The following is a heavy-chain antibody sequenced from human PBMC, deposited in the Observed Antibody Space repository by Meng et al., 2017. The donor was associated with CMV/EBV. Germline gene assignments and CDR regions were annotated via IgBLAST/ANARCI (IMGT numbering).Heavy chain of an antibody. J-gene: IGHJ6*04. CDR3: ASSKGVYDSSGYYSYGMDG. V-gene: IGHV3-48*03. CDR2: ISSSGSTI. Sequence: GGSLRLSCAASGFTFSSYEMNWVRQAPGKGLEWVSYISSSGSTIYYADSVKGRFTISRDNAKNSLYLQMNSLRAEDTAVYYCASSKGVYDSSGYYSYGMDGGGKGKKVTVSS. D-gene: IGHD3-22*01. CDR1: GFTFSSYE.